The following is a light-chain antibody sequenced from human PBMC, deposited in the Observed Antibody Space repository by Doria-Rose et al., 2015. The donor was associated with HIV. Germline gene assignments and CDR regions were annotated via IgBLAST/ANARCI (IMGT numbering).Light chain of an antibody. V-gene: IGKV4-1*01. CDR1: QSLLYTSKNY. Sequence: DIQLTQSPESLGMSLGERATLNCKSNQSLLYTSKNYLAWYQQKPGQPPTLLIYWASTRQSGVAARFSGSGSGTDFTLTISSLEAEDVAIYHCQQYYDTPSFGPGTTVDIK. CDR3: QQYYDTPS. CDR2: WAS. J-gene: IGKJ3*01.